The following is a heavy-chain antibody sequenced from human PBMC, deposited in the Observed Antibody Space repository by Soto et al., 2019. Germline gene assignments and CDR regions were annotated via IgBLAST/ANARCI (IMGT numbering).Heavy chain of an antibody. D-gene: IGHD3-9*01. J-gene: IGHJ6*02. V-gene: IGHV3-48*03. CDR1: GFTFSSYE. CDR2: ISSSGSTI. Sequence: GGSLRLSCAASGFTFSSYEMNWVRQAPGKGLEWVSYISSSGSTIYYADSVKGRFTISRDNAKNSLYLQMNSLRAEDTAVYYCARVPPPALRYFDWLSTPSYGMDVWGQGTTVTVSS. CDR3: ARVPPPALRYFDWLSTPSYGMDV.